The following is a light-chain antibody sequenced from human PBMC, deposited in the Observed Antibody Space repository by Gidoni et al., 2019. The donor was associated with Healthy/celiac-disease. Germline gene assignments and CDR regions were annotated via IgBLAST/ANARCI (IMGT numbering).Light chain of an antibody. CDR1: QGISNY. Sequence: DIQLTQSPSFLSSSVGDRVTITCRASQGISNYLAWSQQKPGKAPQLLSYAASTLPSGVPSRFSGSAAGTVCTLIISRLQPEDFATYYCQQLNSYPLTFGRGTKVEIK. CDR3: QQLNSYPLT. CDR2: AAS. V-gene: IGKV1-9*01. J-gene: IGKJ4*01.